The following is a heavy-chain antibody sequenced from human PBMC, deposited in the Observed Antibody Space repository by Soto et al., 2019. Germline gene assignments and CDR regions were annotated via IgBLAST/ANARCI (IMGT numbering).Heavy chain of an antibody. CDR1: GYTFTSYG. V-gene: IGHV1-18*01. CDR2: ISGYNGDT. D-gene: IGHD6-13*01. Sequence: QVQLVQSGAEVKKPGASVKVSCKASGYTFTSYGISWVRQAPGQGLEWMGWISGYNGDTNYAQKYQGKVTMTTDTSTSTAYMELRSLRSYNTAVYYCARAPQTVAGAGIWYWGQGTLVTVAS. J-gene: IGHJ4*02. CDR3: ARAPQTVAGAGIWY.